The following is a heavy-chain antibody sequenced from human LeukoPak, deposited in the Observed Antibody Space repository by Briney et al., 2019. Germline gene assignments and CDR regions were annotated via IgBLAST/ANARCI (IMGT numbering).Heavy chain of an antibody. CDR2: LGTAGDT. D-gene: IGHD3-22*01. J-gene: IGHJ6*02. CDR1: GFILSNYA. V-gene: IGHV3-13*01. Sequence: GGSLRLSCAASGFILSNYAMHWVRQPAGKGLEWVSALGTAGDTFYPGSVKGRFTISRDNAKNSLYLQMNSLRAEDTAVYYCARDSRITMIVVVLGMDVWGQGTTVTVSS. CDR3: ARDSRITMIVVVLGMDV.